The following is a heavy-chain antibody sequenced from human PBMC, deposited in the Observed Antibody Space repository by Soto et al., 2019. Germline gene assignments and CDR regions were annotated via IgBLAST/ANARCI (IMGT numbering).Heavy chain of an antibody. CDR3: ARVASGYDLREYYFDY. J-gene: IGHJ4*02. Sequence: GGSLRLSCAASGFTFSSYGMHWVRQAPGKGLEWVAVIWYDGSNKYYADSVKGRFTISRDNSKNTLYLQMNSLRAEDTAVYYCARVASGYDLREYYFDYWGQGTRVTVSS. CDR2: IWYDGSNK. CDR1: GFTFSSYG. V-gene: IGHV3-33*01. D-gene: IGHD5-12*01.